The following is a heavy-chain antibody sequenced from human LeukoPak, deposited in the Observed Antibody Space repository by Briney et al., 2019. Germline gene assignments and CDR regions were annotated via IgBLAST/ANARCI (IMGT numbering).Heavy chain of an antibody. CDR2: ISSDSNHI. CDR3: AGTSGWFDP. V-gene: IGHV3-21*01. J-gene: IGHJ5*02. Sequence: GGSLRLSCAASGFTFSDYIMNWVRQAPGKGLEWVSSISSDSNHIYYGNSVRGRFTISRDNSKNTLYVQMNGLRSEDTAVYYCAGTSGWFDPWGQGTLVTVSS. CDR1: GFTFSDYI. D-gene: IGHD1-1*01.